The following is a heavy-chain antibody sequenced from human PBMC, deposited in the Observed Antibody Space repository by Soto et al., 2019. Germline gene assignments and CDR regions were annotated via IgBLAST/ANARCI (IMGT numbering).Heavy chain of an antibody. D-gene: IGHD6-6*01. CDR3: ARDRTSIAGSLSFDP. CDR2: IWYDGSNK. CDR1: GFTFSSYV. Sequence: PGGSLRLSCAASGFTFSSYVMHWVRQAPGKGLEWVAVIWYDGSNKYYADSVKGRFTISRDNSKNTLYLQMNSLRAEDTAVYYCARDRTSIAGSLSFDPWGQGTLVTVSS. V-gene: IGHV3-33*01. J-gene: IGHJ5*02.